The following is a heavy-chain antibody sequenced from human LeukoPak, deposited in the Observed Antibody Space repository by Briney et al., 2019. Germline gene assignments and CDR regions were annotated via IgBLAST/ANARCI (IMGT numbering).Heavy chain of an antibody. J-gene: IGHJ6*02. D-gene: IGHD2-15*01. CDR1: GGTFSSYA. V-gene: IGHV1-69*01. CDR2: IIPIFGTA. Sequence: ASVEVSCKASGGTFSSYAISWVRQAPGQGLEWMGGIIPIFGTANYAQKFQGRVTITADESTSTAYMELSSLRSEDTAVYYCARVDIVVVVAATGMRYYYYGMDVWGQGTTVTVSS. CDR3: ARVDIVVVVAATGMRYYYYGMDV.